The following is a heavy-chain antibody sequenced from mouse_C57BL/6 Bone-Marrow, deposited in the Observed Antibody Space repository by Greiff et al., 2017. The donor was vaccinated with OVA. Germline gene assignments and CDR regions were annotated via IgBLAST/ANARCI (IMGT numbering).Heavy chain of an antibody. J-gene: IGHJ2*01. Sequence: VQLQQPGAELVMPGASVKLSCKASGYTFTSYWMHWVKQRPGQGLEWIGEIDPSASYTNYNQKFKGKSTLTVDKSSSTAYMQLSSLTSEDSAVYYCARRPYYYGSSYLYFDYWGQGTTLTVSS. CDR1: GYTFTSYW. D-gene: IGHD1-1*01. CDR3: ARRPYYYGSSYLYFDY. V-gene: IGHV1-69*01. CDR2: IDPSASYT.